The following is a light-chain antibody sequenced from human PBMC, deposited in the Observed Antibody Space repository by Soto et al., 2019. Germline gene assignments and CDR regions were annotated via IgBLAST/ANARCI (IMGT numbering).Light chain of an antibody. CDR1: QDIRSW. CDR2: AAS. V-gene: IGKV1-12*01. Sequence: DVQMTQSPSSVSASVGDRVTITCRASQDIRSWLTWYQQKPGQAPKLLIYAASTLQNGVPSRFSGSGSGTDFTLTISGLQPEDFANYYCQQYDTYFRYTFGQGTKLDIK. CDR3: QQYDTYFRYT. J-gene: IGKJ2*01.